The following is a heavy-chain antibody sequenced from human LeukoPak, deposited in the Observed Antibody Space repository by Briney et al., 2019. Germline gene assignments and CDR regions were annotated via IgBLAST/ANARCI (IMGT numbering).Heavy chain of an antibody. CDR2: FDPENDER. V-gene: IGHV1-24*01. J-gene: IGHJ4*02. Sequence: WASVKVSCKVSGHTLSELPMYWVRQAPGEGLEWMGGFDPENDERIYAQKFRGRVTMTEDTSTNTAYMELSSLRSDDTAVYYCATEVTSIVPDYWGQGTLVTVSS. D-gene: IGHD2-21*02. CDR3: ATEVTSIVPDY. CDR1: GHTLSELP.